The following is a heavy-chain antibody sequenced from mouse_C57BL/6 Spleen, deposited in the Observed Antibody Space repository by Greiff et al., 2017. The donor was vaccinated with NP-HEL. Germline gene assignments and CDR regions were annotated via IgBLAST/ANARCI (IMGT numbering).Heavy chain of an antibody. CDR3: ARREYYYGSSYGYFDV. V-gene: IGHV5-17*01. J-gene: IGHJ1*03. CDR2: ISSGSSTI. CDR1: GFTFSDYG. Sequence: EVQGVESGGGLVKPGGSLKLSCAASGFTFSDYGMHWVRQAPEKGLEWVAYISSGSSTIYYADTVKGRFTISRDNAKNTLFLQMTSLRSEDTAMYYCARREYYYGSSYGYFDVWGTGTTVTVSS. D-gene: IGHD1-1*01.